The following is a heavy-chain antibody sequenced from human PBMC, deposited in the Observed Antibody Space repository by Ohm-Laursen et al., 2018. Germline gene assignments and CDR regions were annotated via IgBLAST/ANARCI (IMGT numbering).Heavy chain of an antibody. V-gene: IGHV4-61*01. CDR2: IYYSGST. CDR3: ARTEWFGELFAFDI. D-gene: IGHD3-10*01. CDR1: GGSVSSDSYY. Sequence: SDTLSLTCTVSGGSVSSDSYYWSWIRQPPGKGLEWIGYIYYSGSTNYNPSLKSRVTISVDTSKNQFSLKLSSVTAADTAVYYCARTEWFGELFAFDIWGQGTMVTVSS. J-gene: IGHJ3*02.